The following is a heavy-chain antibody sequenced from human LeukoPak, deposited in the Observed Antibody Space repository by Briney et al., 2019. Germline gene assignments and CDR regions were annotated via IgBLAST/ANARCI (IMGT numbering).Heavy chain of an antibody. J-gene: IGHJ3*02. CDR3: AKVLGYCTNGVCFRAFDI. V-gene: IGHV3-23*01. CDR1: GFTFSSYA. CDR2: ISGSGGST. D-gene: IGHD2-8*01. Sequence: GGSLRLSCAASGFTFSSYAMSWVRQAPGKGLEWVSAISGSGGSTYYADSVKGRFTISRDNSKNTLYLQMNSLRAEDTAVYYCAKVLGYCTNGVCFRAFDIGGQGTMVTVSS.